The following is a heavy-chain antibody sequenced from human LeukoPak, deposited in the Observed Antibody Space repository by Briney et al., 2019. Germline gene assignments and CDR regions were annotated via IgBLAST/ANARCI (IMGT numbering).Heavy chain of an antibody. D-gene: IGHD3-10*01. CDR3: AGRLRYGSGGYFDY. J-gene: IGHJ4*02. Sequence: QPGGSLRLSCAASGFTVSSNSMSWVRQAPGKGLEWGSVIYSGGSTKYADSVKGRFTIFRDNSKNTLNLQMNSLRAEDTAVYYCAGRLRYGSGGYFDYWGQGTLVTVSS. V-gene: IGHV3-66*04. CDR2: IYSGGST. CDR1: GFTVSSNS.